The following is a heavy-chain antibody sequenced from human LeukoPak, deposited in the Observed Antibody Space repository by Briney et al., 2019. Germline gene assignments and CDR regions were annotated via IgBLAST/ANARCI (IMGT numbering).Heavy chain of an antibody. CDR3: ARGYYYRT. V-gene: IGHV4-61*02. CDR2: IYADGSS. CDR1: GGSVGSDNSY. Sequence: SQTLSLTCTASGGSVGSDNSYWNWIRQPPGKGLEWIGRIYADGSSTYNPSLKSRVTILVDTSKNQFSLRLSSMTAADTAVYYCARGYYYRTWGLGTLVTVSS. J-gene: IGHJ4*02. D-gene: IGHD3-10*01.